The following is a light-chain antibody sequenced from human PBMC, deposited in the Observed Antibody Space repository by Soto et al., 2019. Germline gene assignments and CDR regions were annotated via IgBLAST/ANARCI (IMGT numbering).Light chain of an antibody. J-gene: IGKJ2*01. CDR1: QSVLYSSNNKNY. V-gene: IGKV4-1*01. Sequence: DIVMTQSPDSLAVSLGERATINCKSSQSVLYSSNNKNYLAWYQQKPEQPPKLLIYWASTRESGVPDRFSGSGSGTDFTLTISSLQAEDVAVYYCQQYHSTPNTFGQGTKLEIK. CDR3: QQYHSTPNT. CDR2: WAS.